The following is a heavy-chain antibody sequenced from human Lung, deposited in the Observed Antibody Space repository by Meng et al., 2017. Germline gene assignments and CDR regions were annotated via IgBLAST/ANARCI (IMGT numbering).Heavy chain of an antibody. Sequence: QVQLVQSGAEVKKLGASVKVSCKASGYTVPDYWLHWVGRDPGQGLEWMGRINPKSGDTHYAQRFQGRVTMTGDASISTAYMELGGLRSDDTAMYYCARDEDISAAGKLFGDYWGQGTLVTVSS. CDR3: ARDEDISAAGKLFGDY. CDR1: GYTVPDYW. CDR2: INPKSGDT. V-gene: IGHV1-2*06. J-gene: IGHJ4*02. D-gene: IGHD6-13*01.